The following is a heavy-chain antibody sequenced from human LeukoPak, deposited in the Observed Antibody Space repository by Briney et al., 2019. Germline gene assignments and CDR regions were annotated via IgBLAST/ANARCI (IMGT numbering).Heavy chain of an antibody. J-gene: IGHJ3*01. CDR2: VYSRGSP. CDR1: GGSIGTDY. CDR3: ARHVSWYSGGFEL. D-gene: IGHD5-12*01. V-gene: IGHV4-4*08. Sequence: MASETLSLTCTVSGGSIGTDYWSWIRQPPGRQLEWLGYVYSRGSPTYNPSLQSRVAMSVDMSKNQFSPNLNSVTAADTALYYCARHVSWYSGGFELWGQGTMVTVSS.